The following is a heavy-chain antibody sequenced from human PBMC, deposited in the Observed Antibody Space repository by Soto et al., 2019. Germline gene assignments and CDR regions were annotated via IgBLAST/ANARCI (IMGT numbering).Heavy chain of an antibody. Sequence: GGSLRLSCAASGFTFSSYAMSWVRQAPGKGLEWVSAISGSGGSTYYADSVKGRFTISRDNSKNTLYLQMNSLRAEDTAVYYCAPRNGYGDSIYWGQGTMVTVSS. V-gene: IGHV3-23*01. CDR1: GFTFSSYA. D-gene: IGHD4-17*01. J-gene: IGHJ3*01. CDR2: ISGSGGST. CDR3: APRNGYGDSIY.